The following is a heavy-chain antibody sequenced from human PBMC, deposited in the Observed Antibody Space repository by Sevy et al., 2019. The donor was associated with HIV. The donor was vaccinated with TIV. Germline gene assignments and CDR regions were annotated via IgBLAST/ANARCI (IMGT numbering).Heavy chain of an antibody. CDR1: GVSISSSSYD. J-gene: IGHJ4*02. V-gene: IGHV4-39*01. Sequence: KQPETLSLTCTVSGVSISSSSYDWGWIRQPPGKGLEWIASFFFTGSTYYNPSLKSRVTISVDTSNNQFSLKLNSVTAADTALYYCARQGGLVDRAFDYWGQGTLVTVSS. CDR3: ARQGGLVDRAFDY. D-gene: IGHD3-10*01. CDR2: FFFTGST.